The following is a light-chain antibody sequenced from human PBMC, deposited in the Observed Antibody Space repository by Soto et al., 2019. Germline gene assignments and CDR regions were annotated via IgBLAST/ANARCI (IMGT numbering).Light chain of an antibody. CDR3: CSYAGSSTWV. J-gene: IGLJ3*02. CDR2: EGS. V-gene: IGLV2-23*01. Sequence: QSALTQPASVSGSPGQSITISCTGTSSDVGSYNLVSGYQQHPGKAPKLMIYEGSKRSSGVSNRFSGSKSGITASLTISGLQAEDEADDYCCSYAGSSTWVFGGGTKVTVL. CDR1: SSDVGSYNL.